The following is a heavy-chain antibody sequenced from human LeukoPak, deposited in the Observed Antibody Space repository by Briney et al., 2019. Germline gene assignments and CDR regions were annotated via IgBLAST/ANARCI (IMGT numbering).Heavy chain of an antibody. CDR1: GFTFSTYG. CDR3: AKDNYDYGDYDGGDY. D-gene: IGHD4-17*01. V-gene: IGHV3-30*02. J-gene: IGHJ4*02. CDR2: IRYDGSNK. Sequence: GGSLRLSCAASGFTFSTYGMHWVRQAPGKGLEWVAFIRYDGSNKYYADSVKGRFTISRDNSKNTLYLQVNSLRAEDTALYYCAKDNYDYGDYDGGDYWGQGTLVTVSS.